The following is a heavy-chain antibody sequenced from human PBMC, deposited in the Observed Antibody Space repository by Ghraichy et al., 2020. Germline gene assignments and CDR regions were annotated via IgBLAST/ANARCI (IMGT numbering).Heavy chain of an antibody. CDR3: ARVEGSGWYVGY. V-gene: IGHV4-34*01. D-gene: IGHD6-19*01. J-gene: IGHJ4*02. CDR2: INHSGST. Sequence: SETLSLTCAVYGGSFSGYYWSWIRQPPGKGLEWIGEINHSGSTNYNPSLKSRVTISVDTSKNQFSLKLSSVTAADTAVYYCARVEGSGWYVGYWGQGTLVTVSS. CDR1: GGSFSGYY.